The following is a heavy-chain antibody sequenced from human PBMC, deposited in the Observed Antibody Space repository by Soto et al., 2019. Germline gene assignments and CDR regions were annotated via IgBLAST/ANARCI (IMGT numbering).Heavy chain of an antibody. CDR2: IYYSGST. Sequence: TLSLTCTVSGGSISSGGYYWSWIRQHPGKGLEWIGYIYYSGSTYYNPSLKSRVTISVDTSKNQFSLKLSSVTAADTAVYYCARDQSRGYCSSTSCYFGAFDIWGQGTMVTVSS. CDR3: ARDQSRGYCSSTSCYFGAFDI. J-gene: IGHJ3*02. CDR1: GGSISSGGYY. V-gene: IGHV4-31*03. D-gene: IGHD2-2*01.